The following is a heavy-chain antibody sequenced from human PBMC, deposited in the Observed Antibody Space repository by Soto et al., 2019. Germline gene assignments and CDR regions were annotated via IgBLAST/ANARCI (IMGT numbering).Heavy chain of an antibody. D-gene: IGHD3-22*01. CDR2: TNPGNGST. V-gene: IGHV1-3*01. CDR1: GYTFTSYY. CDR3: GRDSKWDDTSVGMDV. J-gene: IGHJ6*02. Sequence: ASVKVSCKASGYTFTSYYMHWVRQAPGQSLEWMGRTNPGNGSTKYAQKFQGRVTITGDTSASTAYMELSSLRSEDTSVYYCGRDSKWDDTSVGMDVWGQGTKVTVSS.